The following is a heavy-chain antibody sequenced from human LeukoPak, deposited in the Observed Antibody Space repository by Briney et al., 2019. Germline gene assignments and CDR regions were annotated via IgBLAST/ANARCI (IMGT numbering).Heavy chain of an antibody. CDR2: IYPGDSDT. J-gene: IGHJ4*02. V-gene: IGHV5-51*01. CDR1: GYSFTTYW. D-gene: IGHD2-2*01. Sequence: GEFLKISCKGSGYSFTTYWIGWVRQMPGKGLEWMGIIYPGDSDTRYSPSFQGQVTISADKSISTAYLQWSSLKASDTAMYYCARHHCSSTSCPIDYWGQGTLVTVSS. CDR3: ARHHCSSTSCPIDY.